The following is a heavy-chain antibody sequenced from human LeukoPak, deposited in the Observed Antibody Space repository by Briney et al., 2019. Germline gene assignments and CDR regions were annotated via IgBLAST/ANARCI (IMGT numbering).Heavy chain of an antibody. V-gene: IGHV4-59*01. Sequence: SETLSLTCTVSGGSISSYYWSWIRQPAGKGLEWIGYIYYSGSTNYNPSLKSRVTISVDTSKNQFSLKLSSVTAADTAVYYCASTSGSYYSEYFQHWGQGTLVTVSS. CDR2: IYYSGST. J-gene: IGHJ1*01. CDR1: GGSISSYY. CDR3: ASTSGSYYSEYFQH. D-gene: IGHD1-26*01.